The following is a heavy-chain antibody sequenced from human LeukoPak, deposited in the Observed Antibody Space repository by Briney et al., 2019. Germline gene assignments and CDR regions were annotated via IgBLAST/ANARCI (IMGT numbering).Heavy chain of an antibody. Sequence: PSETLPLTCTVSGGSISSSSYFWGWIRQPPGKGLEWIGSIYYSGSTYYNPSLKSRVTMSVDTSKNQFSLKLSSVTAADTAVYYCARRAPGWVVDYWGQGTLVTVSS. CDR1: GGSISSSSYF. D-gene: IGHD3-16*01. CDR3: ARRAPGWVVDY. V-gene: IGHV4-39*01. J-gene: IGHJ4*02. CDR2: IYYSGST.